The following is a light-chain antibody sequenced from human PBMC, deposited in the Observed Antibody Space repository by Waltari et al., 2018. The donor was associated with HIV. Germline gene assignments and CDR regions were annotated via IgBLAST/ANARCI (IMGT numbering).Light chain of an antibody. CDR2: GAS. V-gene: IGKV3-20*01. Sequence: EVVLTQSPGTLSLSPGERATFSCRACQSVSASYLAWYQQKPGQAPRLLMYGASNRAPGTPDRFSGSGSGSGTDFTLTISRLEPEDFAIYHCQQYGSSPITFGGGTKLEIK. CDR1: QSVSASY. J-gene: IGKJ4*01. CDR3: QQYGSSPIT.